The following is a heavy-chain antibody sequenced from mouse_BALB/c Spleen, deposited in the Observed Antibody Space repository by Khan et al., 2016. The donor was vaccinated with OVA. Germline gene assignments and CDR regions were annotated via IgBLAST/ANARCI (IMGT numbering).Heavy chain of an antibody. CDR3: ASGRLLLRYPDYIDY. Sequence: EVQLQESGPGLLKPSQSLSLTCTVTGYSITSDYAWNWIRQFPGNNLEWMAYIGSSGSTTYNPSLRSRISITRDTSKNQFFLVLTSVTTVATATXNCASGRLLLRYPDYIDYWGQGSTRTVAS. D-gene: IGHD1-1*01. V-gene: IGHV3-2*02. CDR1: GYSITSDYA. CDR2: IGSSGST. J-gene: IGHJ2*01.